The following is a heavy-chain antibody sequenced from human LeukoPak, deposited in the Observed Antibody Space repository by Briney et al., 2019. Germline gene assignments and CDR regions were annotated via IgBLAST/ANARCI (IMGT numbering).Heavy chain of an antibody. J-gene: IGHJ4*02. Sequence: SQTLSLTCAISGDSVSTNSATWTWLRQSPSRGLEWLGRTYYRSKWNNDYAVSMKSRITINPDTSKNQFSLKLSSVTAADTAVYYCARGPREISWVVRETFDYWGQGTLVTVSS. CDR3: ARGPREISWVVRETFDY. CDR2: TYYRSKWNN. V-gene: IGHV6-1*01. D-gene: IGHD3-10*01. CDR1: GDSVSTNSAT.